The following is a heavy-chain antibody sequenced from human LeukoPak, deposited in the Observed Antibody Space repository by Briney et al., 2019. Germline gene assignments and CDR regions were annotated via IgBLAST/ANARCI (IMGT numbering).Heavy chain of an antibody. CDR2: IYHSGST. CDR1: GGSISSNNW. D-gene: IGHD1-26*01. CDR3: TRDTISGSYRSYYFDY. Sequence: SGTLSLTCAVSGGSISSNNWWSWVRQPPGKGLEWIGEIYHSGSTNYNPSLKSRVTISVDKSKNQFSLKLSSVTAADTAVYYCTRDTISGSYRSYYFDYWGQGTLVTVSS. V-gene: IGHV4-4*02. J-gene: IGHJ4*02.